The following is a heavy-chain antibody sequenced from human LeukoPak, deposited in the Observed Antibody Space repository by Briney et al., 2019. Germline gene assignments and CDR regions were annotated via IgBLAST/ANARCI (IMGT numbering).Heavy chain of an antibody. V-gene: IGHV3-48*03. CDR2: ISSSGSTT. J-gene: IGHJ4*02. CDR3: AREALAGSGIYYFDY. CDR1: GFTFSTYE. D-gene: IGHD6-19*01. Sequence: PGGSLRLSCAASGFTFSTYEMNWVRQAPGKGLGWVSYISSSGSTTYYADSVKGRFTISRDHATKSLYLQMNSLRAEDTAVYYCAREALAGSGIYYFDYWGQGTLVTVSS.